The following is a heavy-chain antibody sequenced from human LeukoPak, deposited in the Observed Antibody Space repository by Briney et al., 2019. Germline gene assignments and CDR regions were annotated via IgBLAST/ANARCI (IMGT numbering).Heavy chain of an antibody. CDR1: GFTFNNFG. CDR2: MGYEGIHK. J-gene: IGHJ4*02. D-gene: IGHD4-23*01. CDR3: ARDLHGGYSSDY. V-gene: IGHV3-30*02. Sequence: PGGSLRLSCAASGFTFNNFGMHWVRQAPGKGLEWVAFMGYEGIHKYYADSVKGRFTISKDNSKATLYLQMNSLRPEDTAVYYCARDLHGGYSSDYXXQGTLVTVS.